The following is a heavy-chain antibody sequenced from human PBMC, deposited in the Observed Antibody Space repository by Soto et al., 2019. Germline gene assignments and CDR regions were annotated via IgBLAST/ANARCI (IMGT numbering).Heavy chain of an antibody. J-gene: IGHJ3*02. D-gene: IGHD3-22*01. CDR2: VYPSDFDT. CDR1: GYNFSRYW. Sequence: GESLKISCKGSGYNFSRYWIGWVRQMPGKGLEWMGIVYPSDFDTKYSPSFQGQVTFSADKSSSTAYLLWNSLRASDTAMYYCARTYDSDRSGYLHDALDIWGQGTMVTVSS. V-gene: IGHV5-51*01. CDR3: ARTYDSDRSGYLHDALDI.